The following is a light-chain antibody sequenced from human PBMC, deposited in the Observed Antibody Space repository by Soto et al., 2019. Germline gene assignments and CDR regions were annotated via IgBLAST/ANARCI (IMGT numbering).Light chain of an antibody. V-gene: IGKV1-39*01. CDR3: QQYYHWWT. CDR2: AAS. CDR1: QSVSSY. J-gene: IGKJ1*01. Sequence: DIQMTQSPSSLSASVGDRVTITCRASQSVSSYLNWYQQKPGKAPKRLIYAASSLQSGVPSRFRGSGSGTEFTLTISSLQPEDFAVYFCQQYYHWWTFGQGTKVDIK.